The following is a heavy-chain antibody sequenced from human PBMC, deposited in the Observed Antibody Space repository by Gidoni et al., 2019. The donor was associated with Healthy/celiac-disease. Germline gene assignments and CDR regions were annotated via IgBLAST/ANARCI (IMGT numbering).Heavy chain of an antibody. CDR3: AALSIAARPDY. CDR1: GGSISSGSYY. CDR2: IYTSGST. Sequence: QVQLQESGPGLVKPSQTLSLTCTVSGGSISSGSYYWSWIRQPAGKGLEWIGRIYTSGSTNYNPSLKSRVTISVDTSKNQFSLKLSSVTAADTAVYYCAALSIAARPDYWGQGTLVTVSS. D-gene: IGHD6-6*01. V-gene: IGHV4-61*02. J-gene: IGHJ4*02.